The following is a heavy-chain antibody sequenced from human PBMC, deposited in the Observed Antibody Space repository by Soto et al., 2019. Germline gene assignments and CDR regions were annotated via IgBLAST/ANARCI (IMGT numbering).Heavy chain of an antibody. CDR2: IVVGSGNT. V-gene: IGHV1-58*02. CDR1: GFTFSSSG. CDR3: AADLAPPDPYNWFDP. Sequence: SVKVSCKASGFTFSSSGIHWVRQARGQRLEWIGWIVVGSGNTNYAQKFQERVTITRDVSTNTAYMELTSLRSEDTAVYYCAADLAPPDPYNWFDPWG. J-gene: IGHJ5*02. D-gene: IGHD3-16*01.